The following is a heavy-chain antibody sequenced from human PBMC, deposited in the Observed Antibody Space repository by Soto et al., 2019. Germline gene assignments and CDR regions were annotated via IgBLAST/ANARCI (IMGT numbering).Heavy chain of an antibody. V-gene: IGHV3-15*05. Sequence: GGSLRLSCAASGFTFINAWMTWVRQAPGKGLEWVGRIKSRTDGGTADYAAPLKGRFSISRDDSKDTLFLHMNSLKTEDTAVYYCETCGTHCYADAWLDPWGQGTLVTVYS. D-gene: IGHD2-21*02. CDR2: IKSRTDGGTA. J-gene: IGHJ5*02. CDR1: GFTFINAW. CDR3: ETCGTHCYADAWLDP.